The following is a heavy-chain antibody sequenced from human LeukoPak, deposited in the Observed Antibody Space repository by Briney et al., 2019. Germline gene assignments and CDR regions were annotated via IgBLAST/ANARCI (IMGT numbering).Heavy chain of an antibody. CDR2: INHSGST. CDR3: ASGLVYFDY. CDR1: GGSFSGYY. J-gene: IGHJ4*02. Sequence: PSETLSLTCAVYGGSFSGYYWSWIRQPPGKGLEWIGEINHSGSTNYNPSLKSRVTISVDTSKNQFSLKLSSVTAADTAVYYCASGLVYFDYWGQGTLVTVSS. D-gene: IGHD2-8*02. V-gene: IGHV4-34*01.